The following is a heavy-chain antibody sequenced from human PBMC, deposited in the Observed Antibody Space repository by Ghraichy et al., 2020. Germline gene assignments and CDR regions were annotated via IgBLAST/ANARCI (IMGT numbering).Heavy chain of an antibody. D-gene: IGHD4/OR15-4a*01. CDR2: VYWNDDK. Sequence: SGPTLVKPTQTLTLTCTFSGFSLSTSGVGVGWIRQPPGKALEWLALVYWNDDKLYSASLKSRVTITKDTSKNQVVLTMTNMDPVDTATYYCAHVDYGTSATDYYYYGIDVWGQGTTVTVSS. CDR1: GFSLSTSGVG. CDR3: AHVDYGTSATDYYYYGIDV. V-gene: IGHV2-5*01. J-gene: IGHJ6*02.